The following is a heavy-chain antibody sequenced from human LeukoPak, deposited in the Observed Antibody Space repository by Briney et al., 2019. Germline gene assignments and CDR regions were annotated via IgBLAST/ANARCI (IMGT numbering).Heavy chain of an antibody. CDR3: AKAHSSSWYYFGD. CDR2: ISGGGDST. J-gene: IGHJ4*02. CDR1: GFTFRSYA. V-gene: IGHV3-23*01. Sequence: GGSLRLSCAAPGFTFRSYAMSWVRQAPGKGLEWVSVISGGGDSTHYADSVRGRFTISRDNSKNTLYLQMNSLRAGDTAVYYCAKAHSSSWYYFGDWGQGARVTVSS. D-gene: IGHD6-13*01.